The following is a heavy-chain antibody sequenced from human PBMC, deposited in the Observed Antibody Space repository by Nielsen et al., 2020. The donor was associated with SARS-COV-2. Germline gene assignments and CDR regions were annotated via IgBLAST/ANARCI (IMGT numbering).Heavy chain of an antibody. D-gene: IGHD3-22*01. CDR3: VRVRDDGYYYDTGPFDY. CDR2: INRDGSRT. J-gene: IGHJ4*02. CDR1: GFTFSTYG. Sequence: GGSLRLSCEGSGFTFSTYGMNWVRQAPGKGLAWVAHINRDGSRTTYADSVKGRFTISRDNAENTLYLQMNSLRADDTAVYYCVRVRDDGYYYDTGPFDYWGQGTLVTVSS. V-gene: IGHV3-74*01.